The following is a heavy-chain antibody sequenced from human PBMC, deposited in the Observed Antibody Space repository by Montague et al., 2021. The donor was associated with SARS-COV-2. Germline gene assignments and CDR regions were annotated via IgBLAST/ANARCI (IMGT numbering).Heavy chain of an antibody. V-gene: IGHV3-9*01. J-gene: IGHJ3*02. D-gene: IGHD3-10*01. Sequence: SRRLSWSASGFTFGDYAMHWVRQAPGKGLEWVSGISWNSGSIGYADSVKGRFTISRDNAKNSLYLQMNSLRAEDTALYYCAKDMGLRTEFGLDAFDIWGQGTMVTVSS. CDR1: GFTFGDYA. CDR2: ISWNSGSI. CDR3: AKDMGLRTEFGLDAFDI.